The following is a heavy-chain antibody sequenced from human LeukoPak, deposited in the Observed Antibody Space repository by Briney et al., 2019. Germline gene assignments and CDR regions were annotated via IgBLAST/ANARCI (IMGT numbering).Heavy chain of an antibody. CDR1: GYTFTGYY. J-gene: IGHJ3*02. Sequence: ASVKVSCKASGYTFTGYYMHWVRQAPGQGLEWMGWISAYNGNTNYAQKLQGRVTMTTDTSTSTAYMELRSLRSDDTAVYYCARGGYSGYDDAFDIWGQGTMVTVSS. CDR3: ARGGYSGYDDAFDI. D-gene: IGHD5-12*01. CDR2: ISAYNGNT. V-gene: IGHV1-18*04.